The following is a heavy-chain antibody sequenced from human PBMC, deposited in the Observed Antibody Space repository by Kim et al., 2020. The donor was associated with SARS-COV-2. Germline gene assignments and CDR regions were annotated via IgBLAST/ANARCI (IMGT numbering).Heavy chain of an antibody. D-gene: IGHD4-17*01. CDR3: ATVGTYGDYAPNYYYYYGMDF. CDR2: INPSGGST. V-gene: IGHV1-46*01. Sequence: ASVKVSCKASGYTFTSYYMHWVRQAPGQGLEWMGIINPSGGSTSYAQKFQGRVPMTRDTSTSTVYMELSSLRSEDTAVYYCATVGTYGDYAPNYYYYYGMDFWGQGTTVTVSS. J-gene: IGHJ6*02. CDR1: GYTFTSYY.